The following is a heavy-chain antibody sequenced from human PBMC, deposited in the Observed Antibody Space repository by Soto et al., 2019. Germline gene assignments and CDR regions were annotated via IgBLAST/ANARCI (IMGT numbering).Heavy chain of an antibody. CDR1: GGTFSSYA. Sequence: SVKVSCKASGGTFSSYAISWVRQAPGQGLEWMGGIIPIFGTANYAQKFQGRVTITADESTSTAYMELSSLRSEDTAVYYCASETLSYCSGGSCYAAEYFQHWGQGTLVTVSS. J-gene: IGHJ1*01. CDR3: ASETLSYCSGGSCYAAEYFQH. D-gene: IGHD2-15*01. CDR2: IIPIFGTA. V-gene: IGHV1-69*13.